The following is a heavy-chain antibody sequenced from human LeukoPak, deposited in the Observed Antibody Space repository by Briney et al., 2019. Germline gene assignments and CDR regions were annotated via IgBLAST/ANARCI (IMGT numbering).Heavy chain of an antibody. CDR1: GYFISTGYY. CDR2: IYYSGST. V-gene: IGHV4-59*01. D-gene: IGHD4-17*01. J-gene: IGHJ4*02. CDR3: ARVVSYGDYPSLDY. Sequence: SETLSLTCTVSGYFISTGYYWGWIRQSPGKGLEWIGYIYYSGSTNYNPSLKSRVTISVDTSKNQFSLKLSSVTAADTAVYYCARVVSYGDYPSLDYWGQGTLVTVSS.